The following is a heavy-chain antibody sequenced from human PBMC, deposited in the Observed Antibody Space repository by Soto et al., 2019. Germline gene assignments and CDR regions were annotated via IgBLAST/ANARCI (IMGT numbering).Heavy chain of an antibody. CDR2: IYYSGIT. J-gene: IGHJ4*01. CDR1: GGSISSDY. D-gene: IGHD3-10*01. Sequence: PSETLSLTCTVSGGSISSDYWSWIRVPPGKGLEWIGYIYYSGITKYSPSLKSRVTISVDTSKNQFSLKLSSVTAADTAVYYCARDSGSASYSYSYFDLWGQGTLVTVSS. V-gene: IGHV4-59*01. CDR3: ARDSGSASYSYSYFDL.